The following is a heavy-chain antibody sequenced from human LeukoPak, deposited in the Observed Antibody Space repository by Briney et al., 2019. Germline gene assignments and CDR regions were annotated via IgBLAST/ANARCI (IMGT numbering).Heavy chain of an antibody. Sequence: GGSLRLSCAASGFTFSSYSMNWVRQAPGKGLEWVSSISSSSSYIYYADSVKGRFTISRDNAKNSLYLQMNSLRAEDTAVYYCAREKEGYSYGRLGYYYYMDVWGKGTTVTVSS. CDR2: ISSSSSYI. D-gene: IGHD5-18*01. CDR3: AREKEGYSYGRLGYYYYMDV. J-gene: IGHJ6*03. CDR1: GFTFSSYS. V-gene: IGHV3-21*01.